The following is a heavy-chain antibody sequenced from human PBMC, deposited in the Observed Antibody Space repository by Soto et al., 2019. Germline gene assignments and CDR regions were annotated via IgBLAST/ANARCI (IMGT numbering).Heavy chain of an antibody. D-gene: IGHD6-6*01. Sequence: QVQLQESGPGLVKPSQTLSLTCSVSSDSMNSGGYYWSWIRQHPGKGLEWIGYIYSNGDTYYNPSLKNRVTISVDTSKNPFSLNLTSVTAADTAVYYCARRGGSSSGYYYYAMDVWGQGTTVTVSS. CDR1: SDSMNSGGYY. V-gene: IGHV4-31*03. J-gene: IGHJ6*02. CDR3: ARRGGSSSGYYYYAMDV. CDR2: IYSNGDT.